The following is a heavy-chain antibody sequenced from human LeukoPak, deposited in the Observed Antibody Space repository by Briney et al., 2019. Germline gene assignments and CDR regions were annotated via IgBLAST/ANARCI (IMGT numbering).Heavy chain of an antibody. CDR2: IIPILGIA. D-gene: IGHD6-13*01. V-gene: IGHV1-69*02. CDR3: ARAGAAGSLPVDY. Sequence: SVKVSCKASGGTFSSYTISWVRQAPGQGLEWMGRIIPILGIANYAQKFQGRVTITADKSTSTAYMELSSLRSEDTAVYYCARAGAAGSLPVDYWGQGTLVTVS. CDR1: GGTFSSYT. J-gene: IGHJ4*02.